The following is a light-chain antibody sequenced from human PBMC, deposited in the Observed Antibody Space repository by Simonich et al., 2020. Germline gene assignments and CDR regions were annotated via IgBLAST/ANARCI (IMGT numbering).Light chain of an antibody. Sequence: DIVMTQTPLSLSVTPGQPASISCKSIQGLLHNDGKTYLYWYLHKPGQSPQLLIYEFSNRFSGGPDRCSGSGSGTDFTLKISRVEAEDVGVYYCMQSIQLPITFGQGTRLEIK. CDR3: MQSIQLPIT. CDR2: EFS. J-gene: IGKJ5*01. V-gene: IGKV2D-29*02. CDR1: QGLLHNDGKTY.